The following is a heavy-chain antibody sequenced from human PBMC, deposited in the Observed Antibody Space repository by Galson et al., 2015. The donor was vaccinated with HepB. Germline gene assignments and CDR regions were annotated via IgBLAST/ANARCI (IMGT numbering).Heavy chain of an antibody. CDR3: SSSGYYLDYYYYMDV. J-gene: IGHJ6*03. D-gene: IGHD3-22*01. Sequence: LSLTCTVSGGSVNSSYPWSWIRQPPGKGLEWIGYIYYIGNSNYNPSLKSRVTISVDTSKNQFSLRLSSVTAADTAVYFCSSSGYYLDYYYYMDVWGKGTTVTVSS. V-gene: IGHV4-61*01. CDR1: GGSVNSSYP. CDR2: IYYIGNS.